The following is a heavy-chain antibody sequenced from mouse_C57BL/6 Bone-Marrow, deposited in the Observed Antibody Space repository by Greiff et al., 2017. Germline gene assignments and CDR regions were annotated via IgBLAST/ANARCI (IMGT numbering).Heavy chain of an antibody. V-gene: IGHV1-69*01. Sequence: QVQLQQPGAELVMPGASVKLSCKASGYTFTSYWLHWVTPRPGQGVEWIGEIDPSGSYTNFNQKFKGKSTFTVDKSPSTAYMQLSRLTSEDSAVYYCTRESNYAMEHWGRGTSVTASS. J-gene: IGHJ4*01. CDR2: IDPSGSYT. CDR1: GYTFTSYW. CDR3: TRESNYAMEH. D-gene: IGHD5-1*01.